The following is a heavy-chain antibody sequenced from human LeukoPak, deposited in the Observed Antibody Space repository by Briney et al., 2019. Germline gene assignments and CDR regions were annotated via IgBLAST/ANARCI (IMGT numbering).Heavy chain of an antibody. J-gene: IGHJ4*02. D-gene: IGHD3-22*01. V-gene: IGHV3-66*01. Sequence: PGGSLRLSCAASGFTVSSNYMSWVRQAPGKGLEWVSVIYSGGSTYYADSVKGRFTISRDNSKNTLYLQMNSLRAEDTAVYYCAKDRDYDSSGYYFHSAPDFDYWGQGTLVTVSS. CDR1: GFTVSSNY. CDR3: AKDRDYDSSGYYFHSAPDFDY. CDR2: IYSGGST.